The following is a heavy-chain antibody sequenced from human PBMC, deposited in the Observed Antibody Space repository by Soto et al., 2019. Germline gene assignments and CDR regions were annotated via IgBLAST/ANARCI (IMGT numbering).Heavy chain of an antibody. V-gene: IGHV5-51*03. CDR1: VYSFTSYW. J-gene: IGHJ4*02. D-gene: IGHD5-12*01. CDR3: GTRVGYDYEGGWNNDF. Sequence: EVQLVQSGAEVKKPGESLNISCKGAVYSFTSYWIGWVRQMPGKGLEWMGIIYPTDSQTRYSPSCQGQVTFSVDKSISTAHLQWSSLKASDTAIYYCGTRVGYDYEGGWNNDFWGQGTLVTVSS. CDR2: IYPTDSQT.